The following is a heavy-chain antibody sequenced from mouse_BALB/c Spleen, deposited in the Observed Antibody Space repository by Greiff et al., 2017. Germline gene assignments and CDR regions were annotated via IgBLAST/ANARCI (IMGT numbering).Heavy chain of an antibody. V-gene: IGHV2-9*02. Sequence: QVQLQQSGPGLVAPSQSLSITCTVSGFSLTSYGVHWVRQPPGKGLEWLGVIWAGGSTNYNSALMSRLSISKDNSKSQVFLKMNSLQTDDTAMYYCARDQGGTTGGFAYWGQGTLVTVSA. CDR1: GFSLTSYG. CDR3: ARDQGGTTGGFAY. D-gene: IGHD1-1*01. CDR2: IWAGGST. J-gene: IGHJ3*01.